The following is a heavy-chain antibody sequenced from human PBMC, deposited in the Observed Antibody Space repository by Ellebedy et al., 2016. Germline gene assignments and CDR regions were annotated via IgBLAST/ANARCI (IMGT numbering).Heavy chain of an antibody. Sequence: GGSLRLSCAASGFTFSNYWMTWVRQAPGKGLEWVANIKHDGREKYYVDSVKGRFTISRDNAKTSLFLQMNSLRAEDTAQYYCARDRFYRWDLPLGTSDYWGQGTLVTVSS. J-gene: IGHJ4*02. CDR1: GFTFSNYW. CDR2: IKHDGREK. D-gene: IGHD1-26*01. CDR3: ARDRFYRWDLPLGTSDY. V-gene: IGHV3-7*04.